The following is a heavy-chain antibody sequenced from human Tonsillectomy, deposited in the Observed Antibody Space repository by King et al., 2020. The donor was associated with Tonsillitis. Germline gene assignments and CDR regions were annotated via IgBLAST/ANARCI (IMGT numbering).Heavy chain of an antibody. V-gene: IGHV3-49*03. J-gene: IGHJ4*02. CDR1: GFTFGDYA. Sequence: VQLVESGGGLVQPGRSLRLSCTASGFTFGDYAMSWFRQAPGKGLERVGFIRSKAYGGTTEYAASVKGRFTISRDDSKSIAYLQMNSLKTEDTAVYYCTGVEVAVAGTYYWGQGTLVTVSS. CDR2: IRSKAYGGTT. D-gene: IGHD6-19*01. CDR3: TGVEVAVAGTYY.